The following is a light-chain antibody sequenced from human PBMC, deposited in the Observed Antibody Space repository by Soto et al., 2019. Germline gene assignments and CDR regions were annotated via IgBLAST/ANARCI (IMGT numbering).Light chain of an antibody. J-gene: IGKJ5*01. CDR3: QHYNVYPIT. Sequence: DIQMTQSPSSLSASVGDRVTITCRASQGISNYVAWFQQKPGKAPKSLIYAASTLRSGVPPKFSGSGSGTDFTLTISNLQPEDSSTYYWQHYNVYPITFGQGTRLEI. CDR1: QGISNY. CDR2: AAS. V-gene: IGKV1-16*02.